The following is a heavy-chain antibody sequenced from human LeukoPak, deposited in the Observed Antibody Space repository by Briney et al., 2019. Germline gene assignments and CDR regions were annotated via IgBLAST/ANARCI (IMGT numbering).Heavy chain of an antibody. J-gene: IGHJ4*02. CDR1: GFTFSSYA. CDR3: ATLTSTVYNSDY. CDR2: ISGSGGST. V-gene: IGHV3-23*01. D-gene: IGHD1-14*01. Sequence: GGSLRLSCAASGFTFSSYAMSWVRQAPGKGLEWVSAISGSGGSTYYADSVKGRFTMSRDNSKNTLYLQMNSLRAEDTAVYYCATLTSTVYNSDYWGQGTLVTVSS.